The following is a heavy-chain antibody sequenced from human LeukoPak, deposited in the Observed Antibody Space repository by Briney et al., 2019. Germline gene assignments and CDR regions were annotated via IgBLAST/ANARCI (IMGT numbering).Heavy chain of an antibody. CDR2: ISSSSSYI. CDR1: GFTFSSYS. D-gene: IGHD1-26*01. Sequence: PGGSLRLSCAASGFTFSSYSMNWVRQAPGKGLEWVSSISSSSSYIYYADSVKGRFTISRDNAKNSLYLQMNSLRAEDTALYHCARGLFSGSYYGDYWGQGTLVTVSS. V-gene: IGHV3-21*04. CDR3: ARGLFSGSYYGDY. J-gene: IGHJ4*02.